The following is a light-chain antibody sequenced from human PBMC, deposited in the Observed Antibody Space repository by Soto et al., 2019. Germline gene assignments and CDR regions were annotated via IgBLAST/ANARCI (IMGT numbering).Light chain of an antibody. CDR3: SSYTTANTLP. CDR2: DVN. J-gene: IGLJ2*01. Sequence: QSALTQPASVSGSPGQSVTISCTGTSNDIGAYDYVSWYQQVPGKAPKLLIFDVNYRPSEISRRFSGSKSGNSASLTISALQAADEAHYYCSSYTTANTLPFGGGTKVPVL. V-gene: IGLV2-14*03. CDR1: SNDIGAYDY.